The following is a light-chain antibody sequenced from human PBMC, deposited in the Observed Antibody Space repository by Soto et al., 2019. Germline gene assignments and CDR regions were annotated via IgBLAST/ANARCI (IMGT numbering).Light chain of an antibody. CDR3: QQYNNSPLT. Sequence: ERVMTKFRATLALSAGGRASLCVRASQSVSSNVAWYQQKTGQAPRLLIYGASTRDTGIPARFRGSGSGAEFTLTISRLQSEDFAVYYCQQYNNSPLTFGGGTKVDIK. J-gene: IGKJ4*01. CDR1: QSVSSN. V-gene: IGKV3-15*01. CDR2: GAS.